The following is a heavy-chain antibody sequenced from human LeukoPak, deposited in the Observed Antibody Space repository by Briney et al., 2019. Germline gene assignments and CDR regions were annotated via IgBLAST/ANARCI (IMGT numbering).Heavy chain of an antibody. D-gene: IGHD4-17*01. J-gene: IGHJ4*02. V-gene: IGHV3-21*01. CDR3: ARDKYGDQYYFDY. CDR2: ISSSSSYI. CDR1: GFTFSGYS. Sequence: PGGSLRLSCAASGFTFSGYSMNWVRQAPGKGLEWVSFISSSSSYIYYADSVKGRFTISRDNARNSLYLQMNSLRAEDTAVYYCARDKYGDQYYFDYWGQGTLVTVSS.